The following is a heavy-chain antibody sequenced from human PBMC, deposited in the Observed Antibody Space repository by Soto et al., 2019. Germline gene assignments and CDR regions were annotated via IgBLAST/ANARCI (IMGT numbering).Heavy chain of an antibody. Sequence: PSETLRLTYAVSGYYLTSGYNCAWNRQPPGQGLEWSGRISHSGDTYYNPSLKSRVTISVDTSKNHFSLKLTSVTAADTAVYYWARARIVVAGTIVGDWGQGTRVTVSS. V-gene: IGHV4-38-2*01. CDR2: ISHSGDT. J-gene: IGHJ4*02. D-gene: IGHD6-19*01. CDR3: ARARIVVAGTIVGD. CDR1: GYYLTSGYN.